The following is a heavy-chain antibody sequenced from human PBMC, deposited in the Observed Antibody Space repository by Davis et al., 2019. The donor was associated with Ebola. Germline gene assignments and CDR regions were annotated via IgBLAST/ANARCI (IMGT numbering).Heavy chain of an antibody. J-gene: IGHJ5*02. CDR3: ARDPTNYGLEDYFARNHFYL. Sequence: GESLKISCVGSGFTFTTYAMHWVRQAPGTGLEWVSLISYDGNKKFYTDSVKGRFTISSDNSKNTLYLQMDGLRAEDTAVYYCARDPTNYGLEDYFARNHFYLWGQGTLVTVSS. V-gene: IGHV3-30-3*01. D-gene: IGHD3-10*01. CDR1: GFTFTTYA. CDR2: ISYDGNKK.